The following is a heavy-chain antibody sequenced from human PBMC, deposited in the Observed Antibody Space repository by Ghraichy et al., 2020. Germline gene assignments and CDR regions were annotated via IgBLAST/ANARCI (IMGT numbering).Heavy chain of an antibody. Sequence: GGSLRLSCAASGFTFSSYAMNWVRQAPGKGLEWVSRISGSGGNTYYADSVKGRFTISRDNSKNTLHLQMNSLRAEDTAVYYCAKAWGYCSGGICPEYNWFDPWGQGTLVTVSS. CDR2: ISGSGGNT. CDR3: AKAWGYCSGGICPEYNWFDP. CDR1: GFTFSSYA. V-gene: IGHV3-23*01. J-gene: IGHJ5*02. D-gene: IGHD2-15*01.